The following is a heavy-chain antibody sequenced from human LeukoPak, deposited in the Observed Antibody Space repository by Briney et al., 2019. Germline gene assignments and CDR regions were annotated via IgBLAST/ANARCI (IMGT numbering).Heavy chain of an antibody. CDR1: GGSISNYY. D-gene: IGHD5-18*01. CDR2: IDYRGST. V-gene: IGHV4-59*01. CDR3: ARSRSGYSYDHAAFDI. Sequence: SETLSLTCTVSGGSISNYYWSWIQQPPGKGLEWIAYIDYRGSTTYNPSLKSRVTISVDTSRNQFSLKLSSVTAADTAVYYCARSRSGYSYDHAAFDIWGQGTMATVSS. J-gene: IGHJ3*02.